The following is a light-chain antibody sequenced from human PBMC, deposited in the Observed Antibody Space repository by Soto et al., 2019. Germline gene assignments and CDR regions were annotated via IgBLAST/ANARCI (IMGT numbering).Light chain of an antibody. V-gene: IGLV2-11*01. CDR2: EVT. CDR1: SSDVGGYNY. Sequence: QSALTQPRSVSGSPGQTVTISCTGTSSDVGGYNYVSWYQQHPGKAPKVLIYEVTKRPSGVPDRFSGSKSGNAASLTISGHQAEDEAYYYCCSYAGSYDWVFGGGTKLTVL. J-gene: IGLJ3*02. CDR3: CSYAGSYDWV.